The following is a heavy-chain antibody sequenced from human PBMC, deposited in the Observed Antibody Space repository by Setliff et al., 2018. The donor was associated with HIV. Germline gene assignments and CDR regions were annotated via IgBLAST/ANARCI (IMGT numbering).Heavy chain of an antibody. V-gene: IGHV4-39*07. J-gene: IGHJ4*02. CDR1: GGSISSSTYY. CDR3: ASTTYYYDSSGYNSWPLFDY. D-gene: IGHD3-22*01. Sequence: SETLSLTCTVSGGSISSSTYYWGWIRQPPGKRLEWIGEIYHSGITNYNPSLKSRVTISVDKSKNQFSLKLSSVTAADTAVYYCASTTYYYDSSGYNSWPLFDYWGQGTLVTVS. CDR2: IYHSGIT.